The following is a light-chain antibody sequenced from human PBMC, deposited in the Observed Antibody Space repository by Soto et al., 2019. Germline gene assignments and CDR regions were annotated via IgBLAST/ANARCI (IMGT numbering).Light chain of an antibody. CDR3: SSYTNRDTRV. CDR1: SSDVGAYNY. Sequence: QSALTQPASVSGSPGQSITISCTGTSSDVGAYNYVSWYQQHPGKAPKLMIYEVSNRPSGVSNRFSGSKSGNTASLPISGVQAEDEADYYCSSYTNRDTRVFGTGTKLTVL. V-gene: IGLV2-14*01. J-gene: IGLJ1*01. CDR2: EVS.